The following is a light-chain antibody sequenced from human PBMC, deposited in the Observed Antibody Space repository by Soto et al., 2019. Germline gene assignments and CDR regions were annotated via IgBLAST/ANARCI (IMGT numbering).Light chain of an antibody. J-gene: IGLJ1*01. CDR1: ISDVGGYNY. CDR2: EVS. Sequence: LTQPASVSGSPGQSVTISCTGTISDVGGYNYVSWYQRHPGKAPKLMIYEVSNRPSGVSNRFSGSKSGNTASLTISGLQAEDEADYYCSSYTSSSTLVFGTGTKVTVL. CDR3: SSYTSSSTLV. V-gene: IGLV2-14*01.